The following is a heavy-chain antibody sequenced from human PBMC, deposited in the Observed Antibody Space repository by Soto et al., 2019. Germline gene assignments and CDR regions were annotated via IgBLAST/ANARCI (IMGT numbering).Heavy chain of an antibody. CDR2: INHSGST. CDR3: ARAFIVVVPAAMGGRFDP. J-gene: IGHJ5*02. Sequence: QVQLQQWGAGLLKPSETLSLTCAVYGGSFSGYYWSWIRQPPGKGLEWIGEINHSGSTNYNPSLKSRVTISVDTSKNQFSLKLSSVTAADTAVYYCARAFIVVVPAAMGGRFDPWGQGTLVTVSS. CDR1: GGSFSGYY. D-gene: IGHD2-2*01. V-gene: IGHV4-34*01.